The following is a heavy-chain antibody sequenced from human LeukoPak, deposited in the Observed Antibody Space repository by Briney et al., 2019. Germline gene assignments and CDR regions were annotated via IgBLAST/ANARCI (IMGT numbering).Heavy chain of an antibody. CDR3: ARTRGGNWGLDN. J-gene: IGHJ4*02. V-gene: IGHV3-74*01. CDR1: GFTFSSYW. D-gene: IGHD7-27*01. CDR2: INSDGSST. Sequence: GGSLRLSCAASGFTFSSYWMHWFRQVPGKGLVWVSRINSDGSSTSYADSVKGRFTISRDNAKNTMYLQMNSLRAEDTSVYFCARTRGGNWGLDNWGQGTLVTVSS.